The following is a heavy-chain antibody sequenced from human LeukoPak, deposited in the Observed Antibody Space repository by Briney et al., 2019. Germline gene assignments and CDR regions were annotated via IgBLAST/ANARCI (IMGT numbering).Heavy chain of an antibody. CDR1: GFTFSSYG. V-gene: IGHV3-33*01. J-gene: IGHJ4*02. CDR2: IWNDGSNE. Sequence: PGGSLRLSCTTSGFTFSSYGMHWVPQAPGKGLEWVAVIWNDGSNEYYADSVKGRFTISRDNSKNTLYLQMNSLRAEDTAVYYCARYYYDSSGYFPFDYWGQGTLVTVSS. CDR3: ARYYYDSSGYFPFDY. D-gene: IGHD3-22*01.